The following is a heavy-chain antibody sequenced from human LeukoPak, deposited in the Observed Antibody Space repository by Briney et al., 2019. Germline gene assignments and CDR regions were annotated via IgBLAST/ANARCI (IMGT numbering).Heavy chain of an antibody. CDR2: VSSDGTKV. J-gene: IGHJ4*02. D-gene: IGHD6-13*01. Sequence: GGSLRLSCVASGFSFRTYAVHWVRQAPGKGLEWVAVVSSDGTKVYYADSVRGRFTISRDNSKNTLYLQMTNLRPEDAAIYHCAKDYLGSSWSFDYWGQGTLVTVSS. V-gene: IGHV3-30*18. CDR1: GFSFRTYA. CDR3: AKDYLGSSWSFDY.